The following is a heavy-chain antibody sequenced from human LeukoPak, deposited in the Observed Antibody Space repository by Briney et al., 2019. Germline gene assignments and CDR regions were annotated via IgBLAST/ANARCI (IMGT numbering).Heavy chain of an antibody. V-gene: IGHV3-21*01. CDR1: GFTFSFYT. J-gene: IGHJ4*02. D-gene: IGHD3-16*02. CDR3: ARHRTASDY. Sequence: GRSLRLSCAASGFTFSFYTMTWVRQAPGKGLEWVSSISTSSTYIYYADSLKGRFTISRDNAKNSLSLQMNSLRAEDTAVYYCARHRTASDYWGQGTLVTVSS. CDR2: ISTSSTYI.